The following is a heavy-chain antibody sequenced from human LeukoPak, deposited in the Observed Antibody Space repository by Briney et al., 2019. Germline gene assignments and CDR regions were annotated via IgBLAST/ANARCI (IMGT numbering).Heavy chain of an antibody. Sequence: LSLTCSVYGGSLSGYYWSWIRQAPGKGLEWVSYISSSGSTIYYADSVKGRFTISRDNAKNSPYLQMNSLRAEDTAVYYCAELGITMIGGVWGKGTTVTISS. CDR2: ISSSGSTI. CDR3: AELGITMIGGV. CDR1: GGSLSGYY. J-gene: IGHJ6*04. V-gene: IGHV3-11*04. D-gene: IGHD3-10*02.